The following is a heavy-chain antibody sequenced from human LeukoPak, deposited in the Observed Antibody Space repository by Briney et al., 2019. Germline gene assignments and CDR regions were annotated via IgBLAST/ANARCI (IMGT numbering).Heavy chain of an antibody. J-gene: IGHJ4*02. Sequence: GRSLRLSCAASGFTFSSYAMHWVRQAPGKGLEWVAVIWYDGSNKYYADSVKGRFTISRDNSKNTLYLQMNSLRAEDTAVYYCARESYYYDSSGYGGPFDYWGQGTLVTVSS. V-gene: IGHV3-33*08. CDR1: GFTFSSYA. CDR3: ARESYYYDSSGYGGPFDY. D-gene: IGHD3-22*01. CDR2: IWYDGSNK.